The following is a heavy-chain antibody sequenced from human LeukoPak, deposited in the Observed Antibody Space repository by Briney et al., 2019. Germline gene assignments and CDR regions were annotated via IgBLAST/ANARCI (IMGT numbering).Heavy chain of an antibody. D-gene: IGHD6-19*01. V-gene: IGHV3-30*18. CDR1: GFTFSSYG. CDR2: ISYDGSNK. CDR3: AKDISSGWYLDY. Sequence: PGGSLRLSCAASGFTFSSYGMHWVRQAPGKGLEWVAVISYDGSNKYYADSVKGRFTISRDNSRNTLYLQMNSLRAEDTAVYYCAKDISSGWYLDYWGQGTLVTVSS. J-gene: IGHJ4*02.